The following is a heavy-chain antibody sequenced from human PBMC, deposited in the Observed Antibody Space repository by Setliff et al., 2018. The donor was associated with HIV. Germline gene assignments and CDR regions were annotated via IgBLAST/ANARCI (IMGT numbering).Heavy chain of an antibody. V-gene: IGHV4-39*01. CDR3: ARLMHYYDSFWVLWRENYFDS. Sequence: SETLSLTCTVSGGSIGIRSYFWGWIRQPPGKGLEWIGSVYSSGSTYYNPSLKSRVTVSVDTSKDQFSLRLSSVTVADTAVYYCARLMHYYDSFWVLWRENYFDSWGRGTLVTVSS. CDR2: VYSSGST. D-gene: IGHD3-22*01. J-gene: IGHJ4*01. CDR1: GGSIGIRSYF.